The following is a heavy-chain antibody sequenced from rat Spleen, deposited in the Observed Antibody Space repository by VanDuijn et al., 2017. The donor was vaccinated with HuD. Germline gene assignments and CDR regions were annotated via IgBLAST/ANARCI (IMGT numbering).Heavy chain of an antibody. D-gene: IGHD1-11*01. Sequence: EVQLVESGGGLVQPARSMKLSCAASGFTLSNYDMVWVRQAPTKGLKWVASISYDGSTSYYRDSVKGRFTISRDNAKSTLYLQMDSLRSEDTATYYCTRHGGLRNWFAYWGQGTLVTVSS. CDR2: ISYDGSTS. CDR3: TRHGGLRNWFAY. J-gene: IGHJ3*01. CDR1: GFTLSNYD. V-gene: IGHV5-7*01.